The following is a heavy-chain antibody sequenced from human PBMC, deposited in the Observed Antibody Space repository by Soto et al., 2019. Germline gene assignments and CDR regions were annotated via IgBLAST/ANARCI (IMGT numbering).Heavy chain of an antibody. CDR1: GYTFTNYG. J-gene: IGHJ6*02. Sequence: QVQLVQSGAEVKKPGASVTVSCKASGYTFTNYGFSWVRQAPGQGLEWMGWISGYNGNTKYAEKFQNRVTMTTDTSXXTAHTELRSLRSDDTAVYYCAREGQAPYYYYGMDVWGQGTAVTVSS. CDR3: AREGQAPYYYYGMDV. V-gene: IGHV1-18*01. CDR2: ISGYNGNT.